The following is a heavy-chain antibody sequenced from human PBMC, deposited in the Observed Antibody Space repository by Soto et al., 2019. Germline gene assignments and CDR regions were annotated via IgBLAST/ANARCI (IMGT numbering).Heavy chain of an antibody. V-gene: IGHV3-23*01. Sequence: EVQLLESGGGLVQPGGSLRLSCAASGFTFSSYAMSWVRQAPGKGLEWVSAISGSGGSTYYADSVKGRFTISRDNSKNTLYLQMNSLRAEDTAVYYCAKVGAHYCSTSCYVDYWGQGTLVTVSS. CDR2: ISGSGGST. CDR3: AKVGAHYCSTSCYVDY. J-gene: IGHJ4*02. CDR1: GFTFSSYA. D-gene: IGHD2-2*01.